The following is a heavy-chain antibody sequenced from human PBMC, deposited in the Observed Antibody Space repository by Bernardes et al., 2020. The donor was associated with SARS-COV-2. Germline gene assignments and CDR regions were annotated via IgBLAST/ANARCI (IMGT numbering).Heavy chain of an antibody. V-gene: IGHV3-33*01. D-gene: IGHD2-15*01. CDR2: IWYDRSNK. J-gene: IGHJ6*02. Sequence: GGSLRLSRAASGFTFSSYGMHWVRQAPGKGLEWVAVIWYDRSNKYYADSVKGRFTISRDNSKNTLYLQMNSLRAEDTAVYYCARPVGSSRYYYYGMDVWGQGTTVTVSS. CDR3: ARPVGSSRYYYYGMDV. CDR1: GFTFSSYG.